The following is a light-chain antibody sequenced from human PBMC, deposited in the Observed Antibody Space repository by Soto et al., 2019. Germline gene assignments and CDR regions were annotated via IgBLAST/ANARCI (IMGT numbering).Light chain of an antibody. CDR1: QSVDTC. CDR3: QQYYRYPWT. J-gene: IGKJ1*01. V-gene: IGKV1-5*03. CDR2: KAS. Sequence: DIQMTQSPSTLSASVGDRVTITCRASQSVDTCLAWYQQKPGKAPHLLIYKASSLEAGVPSRFSGSGSVTKFTLTISSLQPDDFATYYCQQYYRYPWTFDQGTKVEIK.